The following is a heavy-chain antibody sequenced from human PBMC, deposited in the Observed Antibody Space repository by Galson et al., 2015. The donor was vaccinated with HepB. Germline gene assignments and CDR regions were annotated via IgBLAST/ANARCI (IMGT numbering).Heavy chain of an antibody. CDR2: ISAYNGNT. CDR3: ARDLAFSGGYFGGSY. J-gene: IGHJ4*02. CDR1: GYTFTTYG. Sequence: SVKVSCKASGYTFTTYGIDWVRQAPGQGLEWMGWISAYNGNTNFAQKFQDRVTMTTDTSTSTAYMELRSLRSDDTAIYYCARDLAFSGGYFGGSYWGQGTLVTVSS. V-gene: IGHV1-18*01. D-gene: IGHD1-26*01.